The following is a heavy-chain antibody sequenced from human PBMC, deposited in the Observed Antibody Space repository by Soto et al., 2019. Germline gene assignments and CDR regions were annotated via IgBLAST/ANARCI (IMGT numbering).Heavy chain of an antibody. CDR3: ARAKKERGSYFAVY. Sequence: QVQLVQSGTEVKKPGASVKVSCKAPGYTFSNYGISWVRQAPGQELEWMGWISAYNGDTHYAQKFQGRVTMSTDTSTRSAYLEIRSLSSDDTAVYYCARAKKERGSYFAVYWGQGALVTVS. J-gene: IGHJ4*02. V-gene: IGHV1-18*01. CDR1: GYTFSNYG. D-gene: IGHD3-10*01. CDR2: ISAYNGDT.